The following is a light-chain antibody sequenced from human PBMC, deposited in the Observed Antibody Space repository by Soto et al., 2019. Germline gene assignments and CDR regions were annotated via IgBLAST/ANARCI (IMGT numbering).Light chain of an antibody. CDR1: QRVSSSS. CDR3: QQYGSSLRT. J-gene: IGKJ2*01. Sequence: EVVLTQSPGTLSLSPGERATLSCRASQRVSSSSLAWYQQKPGQAPRLLIYGASSRATGIPDRFSGSGSGTDFTLTITRLEPEDFAVYYCQQYGSSLRTFGQGTKLEIK. V-gene: IGKV3-20*01. CDR2: GAS.